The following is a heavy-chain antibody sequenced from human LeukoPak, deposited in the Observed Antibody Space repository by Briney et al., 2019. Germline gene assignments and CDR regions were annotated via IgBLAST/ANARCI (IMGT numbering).Heavy chain of an antibody. CDR1: GFTFTTYA. V-gene: IGHV3-23*01. J-gene: IGHJ4*02. D-gene: IGHD5-12*01. Sequence: PGGSLRLSCAASGFTFTTYAMSWVRQAPGKGLEWVSTISDSGASTYYADSVKGRFTISRDNSKNTLYLQMNSLRAEDTAVYYCAKSHSVGYRGYFGYWGQGTLVTVSS. CDR2: ISDSGAST. CDR3: AKSHSVGYRGYFGY.